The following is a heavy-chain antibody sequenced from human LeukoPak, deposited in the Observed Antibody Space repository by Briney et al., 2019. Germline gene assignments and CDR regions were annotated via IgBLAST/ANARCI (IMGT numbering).Heavy chain of an antibody. CDR3: ARAGSSGLLYYYYMDV. Sequence: ASVKVSCKASGYTFTSYDINWVRQATGQGLEWMGWMNPNSGNTGYAQKFQGRVTMTTNTSISTAYMELSSLRSDDTAVYYCARAGSSGLLYYYYMDVWGKGTTVTISS. CDR1: GYTFTSYD. J-gene: IGHJ6*03. D-gene: IGHD3-22*01. V-gene: IGHV1-8*01. CDR2: MNPNSGNT.